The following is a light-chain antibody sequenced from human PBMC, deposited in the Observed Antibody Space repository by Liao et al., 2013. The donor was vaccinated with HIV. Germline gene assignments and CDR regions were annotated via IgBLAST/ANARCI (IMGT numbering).Light chain of an antibody. CDR2: QDN. CDR1: KLGAKY. CDR3: QAWDSGSAWV. Sequence: SYVLTQPPSVSVSPGQTATITCSGEKLGAKYACWYQQQPGRSPVLVMFQDNRRPSGIPQRFSGSNSGNTATLTISGTQALDEADYYCQAWDSGSAWVFGGGTKLTVL. V-gene: IGLV3-1*01. J-gene: IGLJ3*02.